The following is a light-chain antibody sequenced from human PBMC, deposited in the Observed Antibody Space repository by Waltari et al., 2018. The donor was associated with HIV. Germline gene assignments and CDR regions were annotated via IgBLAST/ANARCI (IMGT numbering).Light chain of an antibody. V-gene: IGLV1-51*01. Sequence: QSVLTQPPSVSAAPGQKVTISCSGSSSNIGNNYVSWFQQLPGSAPKVLVYSDDHRPSGVPDRFSGSKSGTSASLAISGVQSEDEADYYCAAWDDSLNAYVFGSGTKVTVL. CDR1: SSNIGNNY. CDR2: SDD. CDR3: AAWDDSLNAYV. J-gene: IGLJ1*01.